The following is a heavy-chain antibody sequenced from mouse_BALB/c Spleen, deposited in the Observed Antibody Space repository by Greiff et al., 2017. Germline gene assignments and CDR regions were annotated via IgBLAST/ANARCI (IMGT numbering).Heavy chain of an antibody. J-gene: IGHJ4*01. Sequence: EVKLMESGPELVKPGASVKMSCKASGYTFTSYVMHWVKQKPGQGLEWIGYINPYNDGTKYNEKFKGKATLTSDKSSSTAYLQLSSLTSEDTAVYYCARWGYGNYLYAMDYWGQGTSVTVSS. CDR2: INPYNDGT. V-gene: IGHV1-14*01. CDR1: GYTFTSYV. D-gene: IGHD2-10*02. CDR3: ARWGYGNYLYAMDY.